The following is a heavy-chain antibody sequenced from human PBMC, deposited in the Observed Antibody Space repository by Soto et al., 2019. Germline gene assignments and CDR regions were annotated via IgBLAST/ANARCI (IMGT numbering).Heavy chain of an antibody. V-gene: IGHV1-18*01. CDR3: AGVGGRLSDAFDI. D-gene: IGHD3-10*01. CDR2: ISAYNGNT. J-gene: IGHJ3*02. CDR1: GYTFTSYG. Sequence: QVQLVQSGAEVKKPGASVKVSCKASGYTFTSYGISWVRQAPGQGREWMGWISAYNGNTNYAQKLQGRVTMTTDTSTSKAYLELRSLSSDDTAVYYCAGVGGRLSDAFDIWGQGTMVTVSS.